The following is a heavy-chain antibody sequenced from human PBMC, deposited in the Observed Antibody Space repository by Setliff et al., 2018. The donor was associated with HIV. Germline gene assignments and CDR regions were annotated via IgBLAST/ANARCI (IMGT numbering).Heavy chain of an antibody. J-gene: IGHJ4*02. V-gene: IGHV4-39*07. CDR2: INYSGTT. CDR3: ARDGAAAAFDY. Sequence: SETLSLTCTISGGSISAESYSWAWIRQPPGKGLEWIGAINYSGTTYYNPSLKSRLTISGDTSANLFSLKLSSVTAADTAVYYCARDGAAAAFDYWGQGTLVTVSS. D-gene: IGHD6-13*01. CDR1: GGSISAESYS.